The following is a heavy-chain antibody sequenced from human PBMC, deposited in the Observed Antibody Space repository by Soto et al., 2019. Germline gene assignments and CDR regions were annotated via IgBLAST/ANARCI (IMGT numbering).Heavy chain of an antibody. CDR1: GGTFSSYA. CDR2: IIPIFGTA. CDR3: ARGADYYDSSGPSFDS. V-gene: IGHV1-69*01. Sequence: QVQLVQSGAEVKKPGSSVKVSCKASGGTFSSYAISWVRQAPGHGLEWMGGIIPIFGTANYAQKFQGRVTITADESTSTAYIELSSLRSEDTAVYYCARGADYYDSSGPSFDSWGQGSLVTVSS. D-gene: IGHD3-22*01. J-gene: IGHJ4*02.